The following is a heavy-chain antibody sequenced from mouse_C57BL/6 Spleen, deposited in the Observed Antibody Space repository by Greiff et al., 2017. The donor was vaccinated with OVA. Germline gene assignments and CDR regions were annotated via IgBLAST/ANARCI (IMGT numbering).Heavy chain of an antibody. CDR1: GYTFTDYN. V-gene: IGHV1-18*01. D-gene: IGHD1-1*01. CDR3: ARGPFITTVVGAMDY. CDR2: INPNNGGT. Sequence: EVMLVESGPELVKPGASVKIPCKASGYTFTDYNMDWVKQSHGKSLEWIGDINPNNGGTIYNQKFKGKATLTVDKSSSTAYMELRSLTSEDTAVYYCARGPFITTVVGAMDYWGQGTSVTVSS. J-gene: IGHJ4*01.